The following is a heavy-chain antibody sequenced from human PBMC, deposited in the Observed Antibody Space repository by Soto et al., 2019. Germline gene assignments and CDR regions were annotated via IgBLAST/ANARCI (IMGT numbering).Heavy chain of an antibody. CDR3: AKDRRADGESCYYYAMDV. CDR1: GGTFSSFT. D-gene: IGHD7-27*01. Sequence: QVQLVQSGAEVKKPGSSVKVSCKASGGTFSSFTISWVRQAPGQGLEWMGGIIPIYGTANYAQKFQGRVTITADAATRTAYMELSSLRSEDTAVYYCAKDRRADGESCYYYAMDVWGQGTTVTVSS. J-gene: IGHJ6*02. CDR2: IIPIYGTA. V-gene: IGHV1-69*01.